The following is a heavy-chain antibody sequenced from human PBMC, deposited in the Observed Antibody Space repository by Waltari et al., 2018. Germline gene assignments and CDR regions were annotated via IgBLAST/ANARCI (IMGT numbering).Heavy chain of an antibody. CDR3: ARSLRGITMVQGAFDI. V-gene: IGHV4-30-4*08. D-gene: IGHD3-10*01. CDR1: GGSISSGDYY. CDR2: IYYSGST. Sequence: QVQLQESGPGLVKPSQTLSLTCTVSGGSISSGDYYWSWIRQAPGKGLEWIGYIYYSGSTYYNPSLKSRVTISVDTSKNQFSLKLSSVTAADTAVYYCARSLRGITMVQGAFDIWGQGTMVTVSS. J-gene: IGHJ3*02.